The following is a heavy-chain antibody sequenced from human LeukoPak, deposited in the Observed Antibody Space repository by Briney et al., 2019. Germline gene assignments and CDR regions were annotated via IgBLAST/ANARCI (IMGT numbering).Heavy chain of an antibody. Sequence: GGSLRLSCAASGFTFSDFWMSWVRKAPGKGLECVASTNEAGGDKYHVDSVKGRFTISRDNSKNSLSLQMNSLTAEDTAIYYCAIATTGRGAFGSWGQGTLVSVSS. V-gene: IGHV3-7*01. CDR2: TNEAGGDK. CDR3: AIATTGRGAFGS. CDR1: GFTFSDFW. D-gene: IGHD1-1*01. J-gene: IGHJ4*02.